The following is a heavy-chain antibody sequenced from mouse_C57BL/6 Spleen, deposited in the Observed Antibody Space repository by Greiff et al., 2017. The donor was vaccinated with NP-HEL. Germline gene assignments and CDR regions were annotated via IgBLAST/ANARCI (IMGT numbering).Heavy chain of an antibody. J-gene: IGHJ4*01. CDR3: ARYYYGNLYAMDY. CDR1: GYAFTNYL. V-gene: IGHV1-54*01. CDR2: INPGSGGT. D-gene: IGHD2-1*01. Sequence: VQLQQSGAELVRPGTSVKVSCKASGYAFTNYLIEWVKQRPGQGLEWIGVINPGSGGTNYNEKFKGKATLTADKSSSTAYMQLSSLTSEDSAVYFCARYYYGNLYAMDYWGQGTSVTVSS.